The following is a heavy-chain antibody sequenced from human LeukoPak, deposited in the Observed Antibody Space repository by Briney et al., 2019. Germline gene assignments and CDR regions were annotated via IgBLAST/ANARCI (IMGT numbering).Heavy chain of an antibody. Sequence: GGSLRLSCAASGFTFSDYAMSWVRQAPGKGLEWVSTVSGSGGNTYYADSVKGRFTLSRDNSKNTLYLQMNSLRAEGTAVYYCAPRKEYYDILTGYYNRGGFDYWGQGTLVTVSS. J-gene: IGHJ4*02. CDR3: APRKEYYDILTGYYNRGGFDY. D-gene: IGHD3-9*01. CDR1: GFTFSDYA. CDR2: VSGSGGNT. V-gene: IGHV3-23*01.